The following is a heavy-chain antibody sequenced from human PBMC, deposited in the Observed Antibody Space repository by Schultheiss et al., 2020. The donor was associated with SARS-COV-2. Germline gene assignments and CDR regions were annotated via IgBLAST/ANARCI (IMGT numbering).Heavy chain of an antibody. J-gene: IGHJ4*02. Sequence: SETLSLTCTVSGGSVSSGSYYWSWIRQHPGKGLEWIGYVRLSGSTYYNPSLKSRVTISVDRSKNQFSLKLSSVTAADTAVYYCARKHTAIDYWGQGTLVTVSS. V-gene: IGHV4-61*01. CDR2: VRLSGST. CDR1: GGSVSSGSYY. CDR3: ARKHTAIDY. D-gene: IGHD5-18*01.